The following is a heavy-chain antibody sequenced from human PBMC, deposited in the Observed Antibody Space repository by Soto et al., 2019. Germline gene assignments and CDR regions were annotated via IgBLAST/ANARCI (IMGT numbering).Heavy chain of an antibody. CDR1: GGSISSSSDH. V-gene: IGHV4-39*01. Sequence: QLQLQETGPGLVKPSETLSLTCTVSGGSISSSSDHWGWIRQPPGKGLEWIGSINYSGSTYYNPSVKSRVTISVDTSKNQFSLKLSSVTAADTAVYYCARQGCSGGSCYSPNFDYWGQGTLVTVSS. CDR3: ARQGCSGGSCYSPNFDY. D-gene: IGHD2-15*01. CDR2: INYSGST. J-gene: IGHJ4*02.